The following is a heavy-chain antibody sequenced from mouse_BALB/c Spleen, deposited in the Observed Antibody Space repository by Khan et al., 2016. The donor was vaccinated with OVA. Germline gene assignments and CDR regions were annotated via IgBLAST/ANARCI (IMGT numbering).Heavy chain of an antibody. CDR1: GYTFTSYD. V-gene: IGHV1-85*01. Sequence: QVQLQQSGAEVVKSGASVKLSCKASGYTFTSYDLNWVRQRPEQGLEWIGWIFPGDGTTKYNEKFRGKATLTTDKSSSTAYIQLSRRTSEDSAVYFCARRRGSMDYWGQGTSVTVSA. J-gene: IGHJ4*01. CDR2: IFPGDGTT. CDR3: ARRRGSMDY.